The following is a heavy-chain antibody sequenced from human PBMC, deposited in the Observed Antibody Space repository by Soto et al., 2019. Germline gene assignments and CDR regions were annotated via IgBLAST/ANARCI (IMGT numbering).Heavy chain of an antibody. CDR2: ISYDGSNK. J-gene: IGHJ4*02. CDR3: ASDVGSFGY. CDR1: GFTFSSYA. D-gene: IGHD3-10*01. Sequence: QVQLVESGGGVVQPGRSLRLSCAASGFTFSSYAMHWVRQAPGKGLEWVAVISYDGSNKYYADSVKGRFTISRDNSKNKLYLQMNSLRAEDTAVYYCASDVGSFGYWGQGTLVTVSS. V-gene: IGHV3-30-3*01.